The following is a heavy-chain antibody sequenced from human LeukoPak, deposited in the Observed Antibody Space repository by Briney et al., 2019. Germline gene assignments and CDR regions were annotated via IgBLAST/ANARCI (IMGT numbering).Heavy chain of an antibody. CDR1: GFTFSGSA. J-gene: IGHJ4*02. Sequence: GGSLRLSCAASGFTFSGSAMHWVRQASGKGLEWVGRIRSKANSYATAYAASVKGRFTISRDDSKNTAYLQMNSLKTEDTAVYYCTSALIPYGERNDYWGQGTLVTVSS. CDR3: TSALIPYGERNDY. D-gene: IGHD2-21*01. V-gene: IGHV3-73*01. CDR2: IRSKANSYAT.